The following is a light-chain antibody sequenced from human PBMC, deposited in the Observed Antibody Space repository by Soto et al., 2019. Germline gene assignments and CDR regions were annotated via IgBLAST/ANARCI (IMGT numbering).Light chain of an antibody. Sequence: DIRMTQSPTSLSVSRGDRVTITCRASQGIANHLAWYQQKPGKVPNLLIYGASTLQSGVPSRFSGSGSGTDFTLTISRLEPEDFAVYYCQQYGSSWTFGQGTKVDIK. CDR1: QGIANH. J-gene: IGKJ1*01. V-gene: IGKV1-27*01. CDR2: GAS. CDR3: QQYGSSWT.